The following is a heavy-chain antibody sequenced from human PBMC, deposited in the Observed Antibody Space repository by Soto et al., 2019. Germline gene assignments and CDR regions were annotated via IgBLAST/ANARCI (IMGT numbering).Heavy chain of an antibody. CDR2: ISYDGSNK. CDR1: VVTFSSYR. CDR3: AKDAVLYSSGYFDFDY. D-gene: IGHD3-22*01. J-gene: IGHJ4*02. Sequence: GGSLRLSCAVSVVTFSSYRMHWVRQAPDKGLGWVAVISYDGSNKYYADSVKGRFTISRDNSKNTLYLQMDSLRAEDTAVYYCAKDAVLYSSGYFDFDYWGQGTLVTVSS. V-gene: IGHV3-30*18.